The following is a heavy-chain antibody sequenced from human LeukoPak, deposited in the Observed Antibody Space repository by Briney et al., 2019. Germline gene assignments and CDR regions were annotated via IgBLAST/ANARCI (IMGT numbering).Heavy chain of an antibody. J-gene: IGHJ5*02. CDR1: GGSISSSSYY. CDR2: IYYSGST. CDR3: ARESSITMVRGVMGWFDP. D-gene: IGHD3-10*01. Sequence: SETLSLTCTVSGGSISSSSYYWGWIRQPPGKGLEWIGSIYYSGSTYYNPSLKSRVTIFVDTSKNQFSLKLSSVTAADTAVYYCARESSITMVRGVMGWFDPWGQGTLVTVSS. V-gene: IGHV4-39*07.